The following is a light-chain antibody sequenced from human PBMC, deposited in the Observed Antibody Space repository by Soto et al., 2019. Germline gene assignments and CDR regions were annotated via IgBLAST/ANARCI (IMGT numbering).Light chain of an antibody. CDR3: QDYDKLAKAIT. Sequence: EIVLTQSQGTLCLSPGEGATLCCRASRSVSSYLAWYQQKPGQAPGLLIYGASKSATGTPDRFIGSGSGTDFTLTISSLEPEDFAVYYGQDYDKLAKAITVGQGTRLEIK. CDR2: GAS. V-gene: IGKV3-20*01. J-gene: IGKJ5*01. CDR1: RSVSSY.